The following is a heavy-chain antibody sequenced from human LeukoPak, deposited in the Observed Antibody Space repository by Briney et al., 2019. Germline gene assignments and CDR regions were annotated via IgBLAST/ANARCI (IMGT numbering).Heavy chain of an antibody. V-gene: IGHV1-69*05. D-gene: IGHD1-7*01. Sequence: SLKVSCKASGGTFSSYAISWVRQAPGQGLEWMGGIIPIFGTANYAQKFQGRVTITTDESTSTAYMELSSLRSEDTAVYYCARAPNWNYGFDYWGQGTLVTVSS. CDR2: IIPIFGTA. CDR3: ARAPNWNYGFDY. J-gene: IGHJ4*02. CDR1: GGTFSSYA.